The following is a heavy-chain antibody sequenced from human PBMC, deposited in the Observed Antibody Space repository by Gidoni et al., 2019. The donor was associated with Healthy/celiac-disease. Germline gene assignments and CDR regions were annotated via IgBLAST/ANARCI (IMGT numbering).Heavy chain of an antibody. V-gene: IGHV3-7*04. Sequence: EVQLVESGGGLVQPGGSLRLSCAASGFTFSSYWMSWVRQAPGKGLEWVANIKQDGSEKYYVDSVKGRFTISRDNAKNSLYLQMNSLRAEDTAVYYCARGGEGVSSMVRGVIITDWFDPWGQGTLVTVSS. CDR3: ARGGEGVSSMVRGVIITDWFDP. CDR1: GFTFSSYW. D-gene: IGHD3-10*01. J-gene: IGHJ5*02. CDR2: IKQDGSEK.